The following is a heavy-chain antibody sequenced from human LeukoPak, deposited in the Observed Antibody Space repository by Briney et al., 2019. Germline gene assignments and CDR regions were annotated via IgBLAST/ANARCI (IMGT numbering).Heavy chain of an antibody. CDR3: AKDILSEQWHDAFDI. D-gene: IGHD6-19*01. V-gene: IGHV3-43*02. J-gene: IGHJ3*02. Sequence: GGSLRLSCAASGFIVDDYAMYWVRQAPGEGLGWVSLISGDGGSTYYADSVKGRFTISRDNSKNSLFLQMNSLRTDDNALYYCAKDILSEQWHDAFDIWGQGTMVTVSS. CDR1: GFIVDDYA. CDR2: ISGDGGST.